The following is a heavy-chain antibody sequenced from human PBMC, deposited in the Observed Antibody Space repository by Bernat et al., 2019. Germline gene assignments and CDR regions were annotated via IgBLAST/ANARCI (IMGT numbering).Heavy chain of an antibody. D-gene: IGHD3-9*01. V-gene: IGHV3-23*01. CDR3: AKGGGYYDILTGYYPYFDY. Sequence: EVQLLESGGGLVQPGGSLRLSCAASGFTFSSYAMSWVRQAPGKGLEWVSAISGSGGGTYYADSVKGRFTISRDNSKNTLYLQMNSLRAEDTAVYYCAKGGGYYDILTGYYPYFDYWGQGTLVTVSS. CDR2: ISGSGGGT. J-gene: IGHJ4*02. CDR1: GFTFSSYA.